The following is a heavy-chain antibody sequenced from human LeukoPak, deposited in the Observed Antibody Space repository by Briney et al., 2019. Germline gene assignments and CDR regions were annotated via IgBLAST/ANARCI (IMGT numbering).Heavy chain of an antibody. Sequence: GGSLRLSCAASGFTFSSYGMHWVRQAPGKGLGWVAVISYDGSNKYYADSVKGRFTISRDNSKNTLYLQMNSPRAEDTAVYYCTYCGSGSYYKPAIYWGQGTLVTVSS. D-gene: IGHD3-10*01. CDR1: GFTFSSYG. V-gene: IGHV3-30*03. CDR2: ISYDGSNK. J-gene: IGHJ4*02. CDR3: TYCGSGSYYKPAIY.